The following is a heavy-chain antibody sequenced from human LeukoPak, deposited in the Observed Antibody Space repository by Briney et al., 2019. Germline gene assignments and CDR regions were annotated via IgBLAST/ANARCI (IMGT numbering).Heavy chain of an antibody. Sequence: PGGSLRLSCAASGFTFSIYAMTWVRQAPGKGLEWVSAISGGGATYYADSVKGRFTISRDNAKNTLYLQMNSLRTEDTAVYYCGRDLRTTGAFDIWGQGTMVTVSS. CDR2: ISGGGAT. J-gene: IGHJ3*02. CDR3: GRDLRTTGAFDI. CDR1: GFTFSIYA. D-gene: IGHD4-17*01. V-gene: IGHV3-23*01.